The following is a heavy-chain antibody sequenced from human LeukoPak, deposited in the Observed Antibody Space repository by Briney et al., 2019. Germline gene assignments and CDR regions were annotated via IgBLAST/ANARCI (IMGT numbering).Heavy chain of an antibody. V-gene: IGHV3-20*04. Sequence: GGSLRLYCAASGFKFDDYGLSWVRQAPGQGLEWVCDINWNGAWTGYADSVKGRFTISRDNAKNSLYLQMNSLRAEDTALYYCAGYYYDSSRGFDLWGQGTLVTVSA. J-gene: IGHJ5*02. CDR2: INWNGAWT. CDR1: GFKFDDYG. D-gene: IGHD3-22*01. CDR3: AGYYYDSSRGFDL.